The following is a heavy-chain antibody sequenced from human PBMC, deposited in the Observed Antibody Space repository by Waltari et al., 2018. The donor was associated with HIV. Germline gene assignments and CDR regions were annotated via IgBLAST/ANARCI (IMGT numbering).Heavy chain of an antibody. CDR2: VFPSRSIFVDANP. CDR1: GDSISGGDYY. CDR3: ARGIGYSKGWLDS. D-gene: IGHD5-18*01. Sequence: LQESGPGLVKPSQTLSLTCEVSGDSISGGDYYWTWIRQAAGKDLEWLGRVFPSRSIFVDANPDYAASLTGRVGMSLDSSKNQFSLEIKSVTTADTAIYYCARGIGYSKGWLDSWGQGILVIVSS. J-gene: IGHJ5*01. V-gene: IGHV4-61*02.